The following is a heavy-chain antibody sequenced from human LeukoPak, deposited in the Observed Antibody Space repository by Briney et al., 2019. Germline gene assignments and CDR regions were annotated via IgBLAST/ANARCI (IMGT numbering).Heavy chain of an antibody. CDR2: ISSGGNT. J-gene: IGHJ4*02. CDR1: GFLVSSNY. Sequence: PGGSLRLSCAASGFLVSSNYMSWVRQAPGKGLEWVSVISSGGNTYYADSVKGRFTISRDNSKNTLYLQMNGLRAEDTAVYYCAREVRGYYFDYWGQGTLVTVSS. V-gene: IGHV3-53*01. D-gene: IGHD3-22*01. CDR3: AREVRGYYFDY.